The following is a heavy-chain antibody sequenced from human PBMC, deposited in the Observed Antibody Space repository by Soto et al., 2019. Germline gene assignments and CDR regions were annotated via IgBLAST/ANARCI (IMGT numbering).Heavy chain of an antibody. CDR1: GGLFSSYP. J-gene: IGHJ4*02. CDR3: ARGGSGYTWFNEF. V-gene: IGHV1-69*01. Sequence: QEQLVQSGAEVKKPGSSVKVSCKASGGLFSSYPISWVRQVPGQGLEWMGGIIAGFQTAYYTQRFQGRVTITADESTNTAYMELSSLRSEDTAIYYCARGGSGYTWFNEFWGQGTLVTVSS. CDR2: IIAGFQTA. D-gene: IGHD3-22*01.